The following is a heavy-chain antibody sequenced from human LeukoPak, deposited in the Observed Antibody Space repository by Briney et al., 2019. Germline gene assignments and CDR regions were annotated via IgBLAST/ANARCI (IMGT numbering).Heavy chain of an antibody. CDR3: VRDTPPMSAMTTMGYYFDS. CDR2: ISYDGSNK. J-gene: IGHJ4*02. CDR1: GFTFSSYA. D-gene: IGHD5-24*01. V-gene: IGHV3-30-3*01. Sequence: PGGSLRLSCAASGFTFSSYAMHWVRQAPGKGLEWVAVISYDGSNKYYADSVKGRFTISRDNAKNSLYLQMNSLRAEDTAVYYCVRDTPPMSAMTTMGYYFDSWGQGTLVTVSS.